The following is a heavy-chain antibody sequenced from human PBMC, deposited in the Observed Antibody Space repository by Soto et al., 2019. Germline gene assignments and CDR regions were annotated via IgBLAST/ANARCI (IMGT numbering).Heavy chain of an antibody. J-gene: IGHJ6*02. CDR2: IWYDGSNE. D-gene: IGHD2-2*01. V-gene: IGHV3-30*02. CDR1: GFIFSDFA. Sequence: GGSLRLSCAASGFIFSDFAMHWVRQAPGKGLEWVAEIWYDGSNEYYGDSVKGRFTISRDNSKNTLYLQLNSLRAEDTAVYYCAKDSAGTSSKYYYGMDVWGQGTTVTVSS. CDR3: AKDSAGTSSKYYYGMDV.